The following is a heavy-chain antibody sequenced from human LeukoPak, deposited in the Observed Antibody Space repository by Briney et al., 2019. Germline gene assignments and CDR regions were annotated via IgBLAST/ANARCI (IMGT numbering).Heavy chain of an antibody. CDR1: ADSIKSHF. J-gene: IGHJ4*02. CDR2: VYYSGSG. Sequence: SETLSLTCTVSADSIKSHFWTWIRQPPGKGLEWIGYVYYSGSGSSNPSLKSRLTMSVDTSKSQFYLNLNSVTTADTAMYYCARGSRRHYDGSGYYFGEFDYWGQGILVTVSS. CDR3: ARGSRRHYDGSGYYFGEFDY. V-gene: IGHV4-59*11. D-gene: IGHD3-22*01.